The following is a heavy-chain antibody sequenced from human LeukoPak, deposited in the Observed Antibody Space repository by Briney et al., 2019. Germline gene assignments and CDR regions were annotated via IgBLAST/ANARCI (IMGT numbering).Heavy chain of an antibody. J-gene: IGHJ4*02. CDR2: ISGSGAMT. V-gene: IGHV3-23*01. CDR3: AKDRVDGSGSQFES. D-gene: IGHD3-10*01. CDR1: GFTLSNHA. Sequence: GGSLRLSCAASGFTLSNHAMIWVRQAPGKGLKWVSSISGSGAMTYYADSVKGRFTISRDNAMDTLYLRMNSLRADDTAVYYCAKDRVDGSGSQFESWGQGSLVIVSS.